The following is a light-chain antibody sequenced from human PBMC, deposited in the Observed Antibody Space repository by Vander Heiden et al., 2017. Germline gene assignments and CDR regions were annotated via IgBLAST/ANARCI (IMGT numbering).Light chain of an antibody. CDR2: KAS. J-gene: IGKJ3*01. CDR3: QQYNSYSPT. V-gene: IGKV1-5*03. CDR1: QTISSW. Sequence: DIQMTQSPSTLSASVGDRVRRTCRASQTISSWLAWYQQKPGKAPELLIYKASGLESGVPSRFSGSGSGTEFTLTISSLQPDDFATYYCQQYNSYSPTFGPGTKVDIK.